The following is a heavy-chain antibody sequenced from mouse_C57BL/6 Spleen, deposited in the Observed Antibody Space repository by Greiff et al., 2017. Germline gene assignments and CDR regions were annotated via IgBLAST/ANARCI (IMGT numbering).Heavy chain of an antibody. CDR3: AGYDNYVYAMDY. V-gene: IGHV1-82*01. CDR2: IYPGDGDT. D-gene: IGHD2-10*02. Sequence: QVQLQQSGPELVKPGASVKISCKASGYAFTSSWMNWVKQRPGKGLEWIGRIYPGDGDTNYNGKFKGKATLTADKSSSTAYMQLSSLTSEDSAVYFCAGYDNYVYAMDYWGQGTSVTVSS. J-gene: IGHJ4*01. CDR1: GYAFTSSW.